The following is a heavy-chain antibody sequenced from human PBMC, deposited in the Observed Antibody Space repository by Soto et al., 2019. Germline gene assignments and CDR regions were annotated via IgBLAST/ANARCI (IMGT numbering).Heavy chain of an antibody. D-gene: IGHD1-26*01. CDR3: AKEGGLSGSYYISSSYYFDY. Sequence: GGSLRLSCAASGFPFSSYGMHWVRQAPGKGLEWVAIISYEGSNTYYADSVKGRFTISRDNSKNTLYLQMNSLRAEDTSVYYCAKEGGLSGSYYISSSYYFDYWGQGTLVTVSS. V-gene: IGHV3-30*18. J-gene: IGHJ4*02. CDR2: ISYEGSNT. CDR1: GFPFSSYG.